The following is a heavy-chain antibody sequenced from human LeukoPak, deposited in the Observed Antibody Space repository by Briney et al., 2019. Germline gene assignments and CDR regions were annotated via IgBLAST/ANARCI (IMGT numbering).Heavy chain of an antibody. J-gene: IGHJ4*02. Sequence: GGSLRLSCAASGFTFSSYFMNWVRQAPGKGLEWVSSISSTSNYIYYADSVKGRFTISRDNAKNSLYLQMDSLRAEDTAAYYCARGLCGGDCYSDWGQGTLVTVSS. CDR2: ISSTSNYI. CDR3: ARGLCGGDCYSD. V-gene: IGHV3-21*01. CDR1: GFTFSSYF. D-gene: IGHD2-21*02.